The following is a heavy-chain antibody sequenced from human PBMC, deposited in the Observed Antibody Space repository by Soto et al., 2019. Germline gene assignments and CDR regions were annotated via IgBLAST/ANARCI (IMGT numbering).Heavy chain of an antibody. D-gene: IGHD3-10*01. CDR3: ARDNYGPLDY. V-gene: IGHV1-2*02. Sequence: SVKVSCKPSGFSFAATYIRWARQAPGQGLEWMGWVDPNSGATRNAQNFQGRVTMTRDTSTSTVYMELNWLRSDDTAVYYCARDNYGPLDYWGQGTLVTVSS. CDR1: GFSFAATY. J-gene: IGHJ4*02. CDR2: VDPNSGAT.